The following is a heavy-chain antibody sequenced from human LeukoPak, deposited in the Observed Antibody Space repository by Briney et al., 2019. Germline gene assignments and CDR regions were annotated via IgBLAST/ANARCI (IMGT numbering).Heavy chain of an antibody. Sequence: SETLSLTCTVSGGSISSSSYYWGWIRQPPGKGLEWIASFHYSGSTYYNPSLKRRVTISVDTSKNQFSLKLSSVTAADTAVYYCARATRYSSSPSRKINWFDPWGQGTLVTVSS. V-gene: IGHV4-39*07. D-gene: IGHD6-13*01. J-gene: IGHJ5*02. CDR1: GGSISSSSYY. CDR2: FHYSGST. CDR3: ARATRYSSSPSRKINWFDP.